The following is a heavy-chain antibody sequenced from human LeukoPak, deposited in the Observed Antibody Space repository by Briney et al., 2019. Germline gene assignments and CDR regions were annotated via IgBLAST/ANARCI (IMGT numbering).Heavy chain of an antibody. CDR3: ARQGSGNGRYYFDY. J-gene: IGHJ4*02. Sequence: SVKVSCKASGGTFSSYAISWVRQAPGQGLEWMGRIIPILGIANYAQKFQGRVTITADKSTSTAYMELSSLRSEDTAVYYCARQGSGNGRYYFDYWGQGTLDTVSS. CDR1: GGTFSSYA. D-gene: IGHD2-15*01. CDR2: IIPILGIA. V-gene: IGHV1-69*04.